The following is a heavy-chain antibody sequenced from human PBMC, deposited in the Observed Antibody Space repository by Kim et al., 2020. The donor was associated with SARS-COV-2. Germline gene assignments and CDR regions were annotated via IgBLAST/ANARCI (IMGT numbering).Heavy chain of an antibody. CDR3: ARRYWELLPFDY. J-gene: IGHJ4*02. D-gene: IGHD1-26*01. CDR1: GGSISSSSYY. V-gene: IGHV4-39*01. CDR2: IYYSGST. Sequence: SETLSLTCTVSGGSISSSSYYWGWIRQPPGKGLEWIGSIYYSGSTYYNPSLKSRVTISVDTSKNQFSLKLSSVTAADTAVYYCARRYWELLPFDYWGQGTLVTVSS.